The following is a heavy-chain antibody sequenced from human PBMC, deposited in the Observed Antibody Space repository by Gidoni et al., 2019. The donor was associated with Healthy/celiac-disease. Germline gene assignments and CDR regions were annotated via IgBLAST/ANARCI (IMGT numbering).Heavy chain of an antibody. CDR3: ARELTWMGYFDY. V-gene: IGHV4-34*01. CDR1: GGSFSGYY. D-gene: IGHD1-26*01. CDR2: SNHSGST. J-gene: IGHJ4*02. Sequence: QVQLQQWGAALLKPSVTLSLTCAVHGGSFSGYYWSWIRQPPAKGLEWIGESNHSGSTNYNPSVKSRVTISVDTSKNQFSLKLSSVTAADTAVYYCARELTWMGYFDYWGQGTLVTVSS.